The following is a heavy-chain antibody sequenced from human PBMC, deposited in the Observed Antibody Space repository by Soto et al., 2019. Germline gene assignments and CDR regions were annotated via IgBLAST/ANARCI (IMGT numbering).Heavy chain of an antibody. CDR3: AREKATGDAAAVDY. CDR2: INPSGGST. CDR1: GYTFTSYY. D-gene: IGHD6-25*01. J-gene: IGHJ4*02. V-gene: IGHV1-46*01. Sequence: QVQLVQSGAEVKKPGASVKVSCKASGYTFTSYYMHWVRQAPGQGLEWMGIINPSGGSTSYAQKSQGRVTRTRDTSTSTVYMELRSLRCEDTAVDYCAREKATGDAAAVDYWGQGTLVTVSS.